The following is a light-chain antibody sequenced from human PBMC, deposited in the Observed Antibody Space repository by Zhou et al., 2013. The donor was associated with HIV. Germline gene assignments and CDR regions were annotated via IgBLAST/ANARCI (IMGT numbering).Light chain of an antibody. Sequence: SYVLTQPPSVSVAPGQTARIPCGGNNIGSKSVHWYQQKPGQAPVLVVYDDNDRPSGIPERFSGSNSENXATLTISRVEAGDEADYYCQVWVSGSDWVFGGGTKVTVL. V-gene: IGLV3-21*02. CDR3: QVWVSGSDWV. CDR1: NIGSKS. CDR2: DDN. J-gene: IGLJ3*02.